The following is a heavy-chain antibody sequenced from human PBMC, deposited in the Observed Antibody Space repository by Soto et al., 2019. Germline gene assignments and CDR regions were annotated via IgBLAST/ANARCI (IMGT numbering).Heavy chain of an antibody. CDR1: GFTFSSYG. D-gene: IGHD1-7*01. V-gene: IGHV3-23*01. Sequence: EMQLLESGGGLVQPGGSLRLSCAASGFTFSSYGMTWVRQAPGKGLEWVSFSSGTGAGTYFADSVKGRFTSSRANSKNTLYLQMSSLRADDTAVYYCAKDRRAGGNYGFYSDFWGQGALVIVSS. J-gene: IGHJ4*02. CDR2: SSGTGAGT. CDR3: AKDRRAGGNYGFYSDF.